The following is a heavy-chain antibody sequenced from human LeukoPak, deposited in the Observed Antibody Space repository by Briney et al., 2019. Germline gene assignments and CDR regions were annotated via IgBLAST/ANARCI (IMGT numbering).Heavy chain of an antibody. D-gene: IGHD3-9*01. CDR2: ISIRSDTI. Sequence: GGSLRLSCAASGFTFSSYNMNWVRQAPGKGLEWVSYISIRSDTIYYADSVKGRFTVSRDNAKSSLYLRMNSLRAEDTAVYYCARVPPNDILTGYMYYFDYWGQGTLVTVSS. CDR1: GFTFSSYN. J-gene: IGHJ4*02. V-gene: IGHV3-48*01. CDR3: ARVPPNDILTGYMYYFDY.